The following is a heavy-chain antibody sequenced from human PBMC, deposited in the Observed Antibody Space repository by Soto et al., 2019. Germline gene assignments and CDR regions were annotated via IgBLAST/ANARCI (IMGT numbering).Heavy chain of an antibody. CDR1: GSTFTSSG. V-gene: IGHV1-18*01. CDR2: IKPFNGNT. D-gene: IGHD2-15*01. Sequence: VQLVQPGDELTKPGASVEVSCKASGSTFTSSGISWVRQAPGLGLEWMGWIKPFNGNTNYAQKLQGRATMTTETTMSRAYRGLKSPRSDDTAVYYSTRDWWSVIYGGQGTLVTVPS. CDR3: TRDWWSVIY. J-gene: IGHJ4*02.